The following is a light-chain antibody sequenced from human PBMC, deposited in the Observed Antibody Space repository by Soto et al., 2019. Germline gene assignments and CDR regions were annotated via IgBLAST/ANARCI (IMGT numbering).Light chain of an antibody. Sequence: EIVLTQSPATLSLSPGDRATLSCRASQSIGPYLAWYQQKAGQAPRLLIYDASNRATGIPPRFSGSGSGTDFTLTISSLEPEDFAVYFCQPRSNSPPTWTFGQGTKVEIK. V-gene: IGKV3-11*01. CDR2: DAS. CDR3: QPRSNSPPTWT. J-gene: IGKJ1*01. CDR1: QSIGPY.